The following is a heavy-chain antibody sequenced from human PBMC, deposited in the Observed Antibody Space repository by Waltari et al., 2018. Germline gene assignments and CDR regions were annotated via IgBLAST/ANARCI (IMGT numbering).Heavy chain of an antibody. Sequence: QVQLVESGGGVVQPGGSLSLSCEASGFTFNTFAMPCVRPAPGRGLEWVCFIWFDGSKENYAEAVKGRFIMSRDKSKNILYLQMNTLRAEETAVYYCATMGGVATPEYPYYFDYWGQGTLVTVSS. CDR1: GFTFNTFA. D-gene: IGHD5-12*01. J-gene: IGHJ4*02. CDR2: IWFDGSKE. CDR3: ATMGGVATPEYPYYFDY. V-gene: IGHV3-30*02.